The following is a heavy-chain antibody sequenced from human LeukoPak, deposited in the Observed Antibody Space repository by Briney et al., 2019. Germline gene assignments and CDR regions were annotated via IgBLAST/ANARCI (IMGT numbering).Heavy chain of an antibody. Sequence: HPGGSLRLSCAASGFIFNDYAMSWVRQVPGKGLECVSVISASGGKTYYADSVEGRFTISRDTSKTTISLQMNSLRVEDSAVYYCAKWTRTTLFRGDRARFDSWGQGTLVTVSS. CDR1: GFIFNDYA. CDR2: ISASGGKT. J-gene: IGHJ4*02. CDR3: AKWTRTTLFRGDRARFDS. V-gene: IGHV3-23*01. D-gene: IGHD3-10*01.